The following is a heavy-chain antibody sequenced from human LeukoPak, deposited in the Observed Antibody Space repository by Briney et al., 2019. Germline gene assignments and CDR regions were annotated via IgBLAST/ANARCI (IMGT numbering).Heavy chain of an antibody. Sequence: GGSLRLSCAASGFTFSDYWMNWVRQAPGKGLEWVSAISGSGGSTYYADSVKGRFTISRDNSKNTLYLQMNSLRAEDTAVYYCAKDLGSVATLDWFDPWGQGTLVTVSS. J-gene: IGHJ5*02. CDR3: AKDLGSVATLDWFDP. D-gene: IGHD5-12*01. CDR2: ISGSGGST. V-gene: IGHV3-23*01. CDR1: GFTFSDYW.